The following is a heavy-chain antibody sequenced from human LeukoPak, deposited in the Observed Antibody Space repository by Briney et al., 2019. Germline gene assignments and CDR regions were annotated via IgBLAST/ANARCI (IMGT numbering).Heavy chain of an antibody. J-gene: IGHJ2*01. CDR1: GFTFSSYW. CDR2: IKQDGNEK. V-gene: IGHV3-7*01. D-gene: IGHD6-19*01. CDR3: ARAGQWLNIYWYFDL. Sequence: GGSLRLSCAASGFTFSSYWMSWVRPAPGKGLEWVANIKQDGNEKYYVDSVKGRFTISRDNAKNSLYLQMNSLRAEDTAVYYCARAGQWLNIYWYFDLWGRGTLVTVSS.